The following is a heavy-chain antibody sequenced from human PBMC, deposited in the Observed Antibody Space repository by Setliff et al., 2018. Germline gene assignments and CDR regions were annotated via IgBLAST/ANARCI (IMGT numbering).Heavy chain of an antibody. CDR3: ARSSISCYYACNYNYMDV. D-gene: IGHD2-2*01. CDR1: GYTFTTYA. Sequence: ASVKVSCKASGYTFTTYAISWMRQAPGQGLEWMGWINTNTGNPSYAQGFTGRFVFSLDPSVSTAYLQISSLKAEDTALYYCARSSISCYYACNYNYMDVWGKGTTVTVSS. J-gene: IGHJ6*03. CDR2: INTNTGNP. V-gene: IGHV7-4-1*02.